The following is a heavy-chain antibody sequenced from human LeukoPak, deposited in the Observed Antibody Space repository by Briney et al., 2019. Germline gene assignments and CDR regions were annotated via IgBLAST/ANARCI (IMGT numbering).Heavy chain of an antibody. Sequence: ASVKVSCKASGGTVSSYAISWVRQAPGQGLEWMGGIIPIFGTANYAQKFQGRVTITADESTSTAYMELSSLRSEDTAVYYCARRAPWGATSPDAFDIWGQGTMVTVSS. CDR2: IIPIFGTA. CDR3: ARRAPWGATSPDAFDI. V-gene: IGHV1-69*13. D-gene: IGHD1-26*01. J-gene: IGHJ3*02. CDR1: GGTVSSYA.